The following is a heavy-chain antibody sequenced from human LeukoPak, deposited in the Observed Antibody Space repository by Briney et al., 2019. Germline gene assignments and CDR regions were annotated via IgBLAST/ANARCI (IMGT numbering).Heavy chain of an antibody. V-gene: IGHV3-21*01. CDR1: GFTFSSYA. Sequence: GGSLRLSCAASGFTFSSYAMHWVRQAPGKGLEWVSSISSSSSYIYYADSVKGRFTISRDNAKNSLYLQMISLRAEDMAVYYCVRGAYSSSWLNFDYWGQGTLVTVSS. CDR2: ISSSSSYI. CDR3: VRGAYSSSWLNFDY. D-gene: IGHD6-13*01. J-gene: IGHJ4*02.